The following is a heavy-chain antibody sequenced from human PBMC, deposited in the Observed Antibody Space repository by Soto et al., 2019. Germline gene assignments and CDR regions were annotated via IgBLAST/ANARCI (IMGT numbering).Heavy chain of an antibody. CDR3: VRTACVINNCSYRGVR. D-gene: IGHD1-20*01. V-gene: IGHV3-33*01. Sequence: QGQLVESGGGVVQPGRSLRLSCVASGFEFKTYGMHWVRQAPGKGLEWVAVIGFDGTNIHYSDSVRGRFSISRDNSENPVSLQMNSLRVEDTPLYFCVRTACVINNCSYRGVRWGQGTPVTV. CDR2: IGFDGTNI. CDR1: GFEFKTYG. J-gene: IGHJ4*02.